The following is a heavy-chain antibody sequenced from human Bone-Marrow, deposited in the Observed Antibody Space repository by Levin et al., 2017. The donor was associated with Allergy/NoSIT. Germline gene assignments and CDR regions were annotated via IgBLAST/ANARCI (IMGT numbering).Heavy chain of an antibody. V-gene: IGHV3-33*01. CDR1: GFTFSSYG. J-gene: IGHJ4*02. CDR3: ARGVAAAGRVY. Sequence: GESLKISCAASGFTFSSYGMHWVRQAPGKGLEWVAVIWYDGSNKYYADSVKGRFTISRDNSKNTLYLQMNSLRAEDTAVYYCARGVAAAGRVYWGQGTLVTVSS. CDR2: IWYDGSNK. D-gene: IGHD6-13*01.